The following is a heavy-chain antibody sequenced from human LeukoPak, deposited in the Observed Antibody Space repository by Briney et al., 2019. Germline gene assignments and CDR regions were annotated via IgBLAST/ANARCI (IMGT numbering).Heavy chain of an antibody. V-gene: IGHV3-30-3*01. CDR3: ASFGFAAAALDY. D-gene: IGHD6-13*01. J-gene: IGHJ4*02. CDR1: GFTFSSYA. CDR2: ISYDGSNK. Sequence: QSGGSLRLSCAASGFTFSSYAMHWVRQAPGKGLEWVAVISYDGSNKYYADSVKGRFTISRDNSKNTLYLQMNSLRAEDTAVYYCASFGFAAAALDYWGQGTLVTVSS.